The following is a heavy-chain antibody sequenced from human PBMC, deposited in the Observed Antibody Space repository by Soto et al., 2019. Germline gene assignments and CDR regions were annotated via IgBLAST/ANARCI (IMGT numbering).Heavy chain of an antibody. Sequence: ASVKVSCKAPGDTFTSYYLNWVRQAPGQGLEWMGVINPHGGSTKYAQKFQGRGTMTRDTSMITVYMELRSLRSDDTAIYYCARSSGGNFGIIIEGSNWFDPWGQGTLVTVSS. CDR1: GDTFTSYY. V-gene: IGHV1-46*01. CDR2: INPHGGST. D-gene: IGHD3-3*01. CDR3: ARSSGGNFGIIIEGSNWFDP. J-gene: IGHJ5*02.